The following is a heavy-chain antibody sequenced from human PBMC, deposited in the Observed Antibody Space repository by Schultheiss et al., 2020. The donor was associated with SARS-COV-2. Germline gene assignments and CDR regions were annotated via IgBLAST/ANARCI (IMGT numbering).Heavy chain of an antibody. CDR3: AREGGYFDWLLEDN. J-gene: IGHJ4*02. CDR1: GGSISSGDYY. CDR2: IYYSGST. Sequence: SETLSLTCTVSGGSISSGDYYWSWIRQPPGKGLEWIGYIYYSGSTYYNPSLKSRVTISVDTSKNRFSLKLSSVTAADTAVYYCAREGGYFDWLLEDNWSQGTLVTVAS. V-gene: IGHV4-30-4*01. D-gene: IGHD3-9*01.